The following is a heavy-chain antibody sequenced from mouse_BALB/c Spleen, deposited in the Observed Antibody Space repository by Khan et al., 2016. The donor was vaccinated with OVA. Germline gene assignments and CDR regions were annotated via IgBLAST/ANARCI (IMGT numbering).Heavy chain of an antibody. J-gene: IGHJ3*01. Sequence: QVQLQQSGPELVKPGASVKMSCKASGYTFTDYVINWVKQRTGQGLEWIGDIFPGGGSSYYNEKFKGKAKLTADKSSNTAYMQLSSLTFEDSAVYFRARGGYSVCAYWGQGTRVTVSA. CDR1: GYTFTDYV. CDR3: ARGGYSVCAY. CDR2: IFPGGGSS. D-gene: IGHD2-3*01. V-gene: IGHV1-77*01.